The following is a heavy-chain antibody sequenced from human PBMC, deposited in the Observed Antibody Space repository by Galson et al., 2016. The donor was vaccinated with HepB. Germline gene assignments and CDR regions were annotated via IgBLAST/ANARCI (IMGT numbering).Heavy chain of an antibody. CDR1: GGSFSAYF. Sequence: SETLSLTCGVFGGSFSAYFWSWIRQPPGKGLEWIGEINHRGNTNYNSSLETRLTISIDTSNHHFSLRLTSVTAADTAVYYCARGPRNPSYHPIIEYSVSSAGLDLWGQGTLVTVSS. CDR2: INHRGNT. CDR3: ARGPRNPSYHPIIEYSVSSAGLDL. D-gene: IGHD6-6*01. J-gene: IGHJ5*02. V-gene: IGHV4-34*01.